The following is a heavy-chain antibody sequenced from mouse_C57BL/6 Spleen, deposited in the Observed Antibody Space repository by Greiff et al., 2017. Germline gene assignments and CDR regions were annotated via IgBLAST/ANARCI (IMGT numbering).Heavy chain of an antibody. Sequence: QVQLQQSGAELVRPGTSVKVSCKASGYAFTNYLIEWVKQRPGQGLEWIGVINPGRGGTNYNEKFKGKATLTADKSSSTAYMQLSSLTSEDSAVYFCARSGDYGFAYWGQGTLVTVSA. V-gene: IGHV1-54*01. CDR3: ARSGDYGFAY. CDR1: GYAFTNYL. CDR2: INPGRGGT. D-gene: IGHD2-4*01. J-gene: IGHJ3*01.